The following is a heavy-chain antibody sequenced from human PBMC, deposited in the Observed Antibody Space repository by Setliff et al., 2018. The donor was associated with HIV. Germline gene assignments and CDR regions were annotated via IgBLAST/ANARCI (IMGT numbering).Heavy chain of an antibody. CDR3: ARHAAGPDGPFDY. V-gene: IGHV4-34*01. CDR1: GESFSGYY. J-gene: IGHJ4*02. Sequence: PSETLSLTCAVYGESFSGYYWNWIRQPPGKGLEWIGEINHRGSTNYNPSLKSRVTMSVDTSKNQFSLKLNSVTAADTAVYYWARHAAGPDGPFDYWGQGTLVTVSS. D-gene: IGHD2-2*01. CDR2: INHRGST.